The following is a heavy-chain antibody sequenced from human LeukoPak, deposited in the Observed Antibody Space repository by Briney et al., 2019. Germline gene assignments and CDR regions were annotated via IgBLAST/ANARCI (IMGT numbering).Heavy chain of an antibody. CDR3: ASTPYCSSTSCRFDY. CDR1: GGSISSSSYY. V-gene: IGHV4-39*01. D-gene: IGHD2-2*01. J-gene: IGHJ4*02. CDR2: IYYSGST. Sequence: SETLSLTCTVSGGSISSSSYYWGWIRQPPGKGLEWIGSIYYSGSTYYNPSLKSRVTISVDTSKNQFSLKLSSVTAADTAVYYCASTPYCSSTSCRFDYWGQGTLVTVSS.